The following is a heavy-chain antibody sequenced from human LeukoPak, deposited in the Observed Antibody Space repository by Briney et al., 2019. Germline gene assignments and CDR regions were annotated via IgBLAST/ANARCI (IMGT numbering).Heavy chain of an antibody. CDR1: GFMFSSYA. CDR2: ISGPGEFT. CDR3: AKVAAGDGDAPFDY. D-gene: IGHD3-16*01. J-gene: IGHJ4*02. V-gene: IGHV3-23*01. Sequence: GSLRLSCAASGFMFSSYAMTWVRQAPGKGLEWVSSISGPGEFTYYAESVKGRFSISRDNSKNMLYMQMNSLRVEDTAVYYCAKVAAGDGDAPFDYWGQGTLVTVSS.